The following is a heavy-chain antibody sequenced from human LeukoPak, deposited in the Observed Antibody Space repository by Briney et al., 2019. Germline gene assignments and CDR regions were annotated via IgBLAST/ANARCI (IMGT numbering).Heavy chain of an antibody. V-gene: IGHV4-34*01. CDR2: INHSGST. Sequence: PSETLSLTCAVYGGSFSGYYWSWIRQPPGKGLEWIGEINHSGSTNYNPSLKSQVTISVDTSKNQFSLKLSSVAAADTAVYYCARGIGYYDSSGYSDYWGQGTLVTVSS. CDR3: ARGIGYYDSSGYSDY. J-gene: IGHJ4*02. D-gene: IGHD3-22*01. CDR1: GGSFSGYY.